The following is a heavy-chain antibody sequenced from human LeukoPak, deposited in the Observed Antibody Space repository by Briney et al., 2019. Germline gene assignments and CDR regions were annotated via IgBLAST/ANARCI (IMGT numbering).Heavy chain of an antibody. CDR2: IGTAGDT. J-gene: IGHJ4*02. CDR3: AIDPLGGDETDY. CDR1: GFTFSNYD. Sequence: GGSLRLSCAASGFTFSNYDMHWVRQATGKGLEWVSAIGTAGDTYYPGSVKGRFTISRENAKNSLYLQMNSLRAGDTAVYYCAIDPLGGDETDYWGQGTLVTVSS. D-gene: IGHD3-16*01. V-gene: IGHV3-13*01.